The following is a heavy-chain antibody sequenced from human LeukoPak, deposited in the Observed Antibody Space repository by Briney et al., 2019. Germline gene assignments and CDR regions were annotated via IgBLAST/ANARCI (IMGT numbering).Heavy chain of an antibody. Sequence: GGSLRLSCAASGSTFSDYYMSWIRQAPGKGLERVSYISSSSSYTNYADSVKGRFTISRDNAKNSLYLQMNSLRAEDTAVYYCAREESITELRPPFVWGQGTLVTVSS. J-gene: IGHJ4*02. CDR3: AREESITELRPPFV. D-gene: IGHD3-10*01. CDR1: GSTFSDYY. V-gene: IGHV3-11*06. CDR2: ISSSSSYT.